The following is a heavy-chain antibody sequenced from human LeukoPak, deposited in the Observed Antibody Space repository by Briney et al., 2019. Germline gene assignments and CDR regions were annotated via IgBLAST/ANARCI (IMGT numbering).Heavy chain of an antibody. CDR1: GYTFSSYG. CDR3: ARVSRYFVQPPVDY. V-gene: IGHV1-18*01. Sequence: ASVKVSCKASGYTFSSYGLIWVRQAPGQGLEWMGWISGYNGNTKYAQKLQGRVTMTTDTSTSTAYMELRSLRSDATAVYYCARVSRYFVQPPVDYWGQGTLVTVSS. J-gene: IGHJ4*02. CDR2: ISGYNGNT. D-gene: IGHD3-9*01.